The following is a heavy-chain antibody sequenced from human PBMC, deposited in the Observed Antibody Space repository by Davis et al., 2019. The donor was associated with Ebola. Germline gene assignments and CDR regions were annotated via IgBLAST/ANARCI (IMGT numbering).Heavy chain of an antibody. V-gene: IGHV3-11*01. Sequence: GESLKISCAASGFTFSDYYMSWIRQAPGKGLEWVSYISSSGSTIYYADSVKGRFTISRDNAKNSLYLQMNSLRAEDAAVYYCARGASRTSAYFDYWGRGTLVTVSS. CDR3: ARGASRTSAYFDY. J-gene: IGHJ4*02. CDR1: GFTFSDYY. CDR2: ISSSGSTI. D-gene: IGHD6-6*01.